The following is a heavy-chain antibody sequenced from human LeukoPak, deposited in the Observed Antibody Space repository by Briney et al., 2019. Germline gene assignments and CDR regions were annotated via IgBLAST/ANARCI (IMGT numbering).Heavy chain of an antibody. Sequence: PGGSLRLSCASSGFTLSNAWRSWVRQPPGKGLEWVGRIYSKTGVGPTDYAAPVKRIYHLSRDDSKNTLYLQMNRLKTEDTAVYYCTTDGGYCSSTSCSPGFFYYYGMGVWGQGTTVTVSS. J-gene: IGHJ6*02. V-gene: IGHV3-15*01. CDR2: IYSKTGVGPT. D-gene: IGHD2-2*01. CDR1: GFTLSNAW. CDR3: TTDGGYCSSTSCSPGFFYYYGMGV.